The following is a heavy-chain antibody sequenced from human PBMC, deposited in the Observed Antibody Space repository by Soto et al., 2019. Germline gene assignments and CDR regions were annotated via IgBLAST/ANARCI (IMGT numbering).Heavy chain of an antibody. Sequence: PGGSLRLSCAASGFTFSSYSMNWVRQAPGKGLEWVSSISSNRSYIYYADSVKGRFTISRDNSKNTLYLQMNSLRAEDTAVYYCATQVLYYYDSSGYSGPNFDYWGQGTLVTVSS. D-gene: IGHD3-22*01. CDR1: GFTFSSYS. CDR3: ATQVLYYYDSSGYSGPNFDY. V-gene: IGHV3-21*01. J-gene: IGHJ4*02. CDR2: ISSNRSYI.